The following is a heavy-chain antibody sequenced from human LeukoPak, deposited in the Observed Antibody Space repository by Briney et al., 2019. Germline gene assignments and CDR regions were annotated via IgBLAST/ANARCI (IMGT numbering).Heavy chain of an antibody. CDR2: IYWDDDK. V-gene: IGHV2-5*02. CDR1: GFSLSTIGVG. D-gene: IGHD1-1*01. J-gene: IGHJ5*02. Sequence: SGPTLVNPTQTLTLTCSFSGFSLSTIGVGVGWIREPPGKALEWLALIYWDDDKFYRPSLENRLTITKDTSTNQVVLTMTNMDPVDTGAYYCVHRGGQELVRGWFDPWGQGTVVTVSS. CDR3: VHRGGQELVRGWFDP.